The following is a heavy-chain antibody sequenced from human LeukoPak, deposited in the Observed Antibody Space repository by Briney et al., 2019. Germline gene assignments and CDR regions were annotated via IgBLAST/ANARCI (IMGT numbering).Heavy chain of an antibody. V-gene: IGHV3-21*01. CDR1: GFTFSSYS. CDR2: ISSSSSYI. CDR3: ARDGRTTPFDY. J-gene: IGHJ4*02. D-gene: IGHD1-1*01. Sequence: GGSLRLSCAASGFTFSSYSMNGVRQAPGKGLEWVSSISSSSSYIYYADSVKGRFTISRDNAKNSLYLQMNSLRAEDTAVYYCARDGRTTPFDYWGQGTLVTVSS.